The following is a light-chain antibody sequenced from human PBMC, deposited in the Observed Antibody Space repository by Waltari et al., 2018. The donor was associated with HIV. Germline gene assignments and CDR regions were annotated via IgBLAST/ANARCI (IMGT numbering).Light chain of an antibody. CDR3: QQYYTTPWT. CDR1: QSVLYSSNNKNY. Sequence: LGERATINCKSSQSVLYSSNNKNYLAWYQQKPGQPPKLLIYWASTRESGVPDRFSGSGSGTDFTLTISSLQAEDVAVYYCQQYYTTPWTFGQGTKLEIK. V-gene: IGKV4-1*01. J-gene: IGKJ1*01. CDR2: WAS.